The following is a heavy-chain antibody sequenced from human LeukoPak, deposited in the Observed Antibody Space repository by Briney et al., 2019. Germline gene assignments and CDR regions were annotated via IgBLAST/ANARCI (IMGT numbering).Heavy chain of an antibody. J-gene: IGHJ1*01. CDR2: ISGSGDST. CDR1: GFTFSNYA. V-gene: IGHV3-23*01. D-gene: IGHD3-16*01. CDR3: AKDDDWGRFKD. Sequence: GGSLRLSCAASGFTFSNYAMRWVRQAPGKGLEWVSGISGSGDSTYYADSVKGRFTISRDNSKNTVSLQMNSLRGEDTAVYYCAKDDDWGRFKDWGQGTLVTVSS.